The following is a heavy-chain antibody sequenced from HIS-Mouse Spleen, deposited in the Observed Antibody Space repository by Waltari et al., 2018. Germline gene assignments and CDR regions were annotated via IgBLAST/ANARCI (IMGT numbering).Heavy chain of an antibody. J-gene: IGHJ3*02. D-gene: IGHD7-27*01. Sequence: QVQLVQSGAEVKKPGASVKVSCKASGYTFTSYDINWVRQATGQGLEWMGGMNPNRGNTGDAQKFQGRVTMTRNTSISNAYMELSSLRSEDTAVYYCARQTNWGSVDAFDIWGQGTMVTVSS. CDR2: MNPNRGNT. V-gene: IGHV1-8*01. CDR3: ARQTNWGSVDAFDI. CDR1: GYTFTSYD.